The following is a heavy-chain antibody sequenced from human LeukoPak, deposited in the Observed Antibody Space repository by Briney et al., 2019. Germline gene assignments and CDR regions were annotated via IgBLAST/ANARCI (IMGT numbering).Heavy chain of an antibody. CDR3: ARDIGALRIQVPPDAFDI. D-gene: IGHD5-18*01. CDR2: INTNTGNP. V-gene: IGHV7-4-1*02. Sequence: ASVEVSCKASGYTFTSYAMNWVRQAPGQGLEWMGWINTNTGNPTYAQGFTGRFVFSLDTSVSTAYLQISSLKAEDTAVYYCARDIGALRIQVPPDAFDIWGQGTMVTVSS. CDR1: GYTFTSYA. J-gene: IGHJ3*02.